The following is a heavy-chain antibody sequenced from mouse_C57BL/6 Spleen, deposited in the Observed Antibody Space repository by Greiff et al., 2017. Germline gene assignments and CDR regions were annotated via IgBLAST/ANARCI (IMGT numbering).Heavy chain of an antibody. CDR3: ARDRSNYGPYAMDY. V-gene: IGHV1-85*01. CDR2: IYPRDGST. J-gene: IGHJ4*01. Sequence: QVQLQQSGPELVKPGASVKLSCKASGYTFTSYDINWVKQRPGQGLEWIGWIYPRDGSTKYNEKFKGKATLTVDTSSSTSYMELHSLTSEDSAVYFCARDRSNYGPYAMDYWGQGTSVTVSS. D-gene: IGHD2-5*01. CDR1: GYTFTSYD.